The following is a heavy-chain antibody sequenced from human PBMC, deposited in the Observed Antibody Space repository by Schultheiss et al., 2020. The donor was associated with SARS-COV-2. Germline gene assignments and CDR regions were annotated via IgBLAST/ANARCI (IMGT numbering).Heavy chain of an antibody. Sequence: SVKVSCKASGYTFTGYYMHWVRQAPGQGLEWMGGIIPIFGTANYAQKFQGRVTITADKSTSTAYMELSSLRSEDTAVYYCGTGYCSSTSCYADWYFDLWGRGTLVTVSS. CDR1: GYTFTGYY. J-gene: IGHJ2*01. D-gene: IGHD2-2*01. CDR2: IIPIFGTA. CDR3: GTGYCSSTSCYADWYFDL. V-gene: IGHV1-69*06.